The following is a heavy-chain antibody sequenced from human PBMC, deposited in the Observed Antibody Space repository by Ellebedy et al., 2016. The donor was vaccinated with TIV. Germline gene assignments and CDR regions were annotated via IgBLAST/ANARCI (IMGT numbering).Heavy chain of an antibody. CDR3: AKGSSSGFNYDRVGFQY. D-gene: IGHD3-22*01. CDR1: GFTFGSFA. CDR2: ISGDGVNT. V-gene: IGHV3-23*01. Sequence: GGSLRLSCAASGFTFGSFATHWVRQAPGKGLEWLSVISGDGVNTYSAASVKGRFTITRDNFKNTLFLQVNRLRAEDTAVYYCAKGSSSGFNYDRVGFQYWGQGTLVTVSS. J-gene: IGHJ4*02.